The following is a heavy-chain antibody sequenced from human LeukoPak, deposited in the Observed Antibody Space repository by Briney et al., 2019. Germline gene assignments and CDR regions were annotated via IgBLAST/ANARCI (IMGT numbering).Heavy chain of an antibody. CDR1: GFTFSDYW. Sequence: PGGSLRLSCVVSGFTFSDYWMHWVRQAPGKGLEWVSAISGSGGSTYYADSVKGRFTISRDNSKNTLYLQMNSLRAEDTAVYYCAKEGIQLWPSSYFDYWGQGTLVTVSS. CDR2: ISGSGGST. J-gene: IGHJ4*02. D-gene: IGHD5-18*01. CDR3: AKEGIQLWPSSYFDY. V-gene: IGHV3-23*01.